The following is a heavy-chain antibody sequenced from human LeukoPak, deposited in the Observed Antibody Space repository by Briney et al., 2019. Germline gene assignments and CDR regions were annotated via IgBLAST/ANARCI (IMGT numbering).Heavy chain of an antibody. CDR2: IYSGGST. J-gene: IGHJ4*02. D-gene: IGHD6-19*01. Sequence: PGGSLRLSCAASGFTVSNNYMSWVRQAPGKGLEWVSVIYSGGSTYYADSVKGRFTISRDNSKNTLYLQMNNLRVEDTAVYYCARSGMAVAATPWDWGQGSLVTVSS. CDR1: GFTVSNNY. V-gene: IGHV3-53*01. CDR3: ARSGMAVAATPWD.